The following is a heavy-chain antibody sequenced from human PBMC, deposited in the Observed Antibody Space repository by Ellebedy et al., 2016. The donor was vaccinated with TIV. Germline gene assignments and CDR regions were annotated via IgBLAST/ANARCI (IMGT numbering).Heavy chain of an antibody. CDR3: ARHGLSGIPAVTY. CDR2: IYYSGTT. D-gene: IGHD3-10*01. J-gene: IGHJ4*02. Sequence: MPSETLSLTCTVSGGPISSSSYYWGWIRQPPGKGLEWIGRIYYSGTTYYNPSLKSRVTISVDTSKNQFSLKLSSVTAADKAVYYCARHGLSGIPAVTYWGQGTLVTVSS. V-gene: IGHV4-39*01. CDR1: GGPISSSSYY.